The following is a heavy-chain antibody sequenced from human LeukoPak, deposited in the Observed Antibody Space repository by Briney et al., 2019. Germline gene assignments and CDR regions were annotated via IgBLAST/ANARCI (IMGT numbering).Heavy chain of an antibody. V-gene: IGHV4-4*07. CDR3: ARGGKATVVTM. CDR1: GGSINSYY. J-gene: IGHJ4*02. Sequence: SETLSLTCTVSGGSINSYYWSWIRRPAGKGLEWIGRVYSSGNTNYNPSLKSRVSMSVDTSKNQFSLKLTSVTAADTAVYYCARGGKATVVTMWGQGILVTVSS. D-gene: IGHD4-23*01. CDR2: VYSSGNT.